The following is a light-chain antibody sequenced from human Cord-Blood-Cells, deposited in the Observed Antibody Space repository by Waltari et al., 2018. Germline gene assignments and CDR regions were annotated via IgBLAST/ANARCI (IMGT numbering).Light chain of an antibody. CDR3: SSYTSSSTYV. CDR2: DVS. V-gene: IGLV2-14*01. Sequence: QSALTQPASVSGSPGQSITISCPGTNSDVGGYNYVSWYQQHPGKAPKLMIYDVSNRPSGVSNRFSGSKSGNTASLTISGLQAEDEADYYCSSYTSSSTYVFGTGTKVTVL. CDR1: NSDVGGYNY. J-gene: IGLJ1*01.